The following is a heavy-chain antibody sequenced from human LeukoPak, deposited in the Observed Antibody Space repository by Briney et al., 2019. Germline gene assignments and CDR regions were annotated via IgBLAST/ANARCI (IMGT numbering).Heavy chain of an antibody. CDR2: INHSGST. CDR1: GFTFSSYA. J-gene: IGHJ5*02. CDR3: ARGRYYYDSSGSPGWFDP. V-gene: IGHV4-34*01. Sequence: GSLRLSCAASGFTFSSYAMSWIRQPPGKGLEWIGEINHSGSTNYNPSLKSRVTISVDTSKNQFSLKLSSVTAADTAVYYCARGRYYYDSSGSPGWFDPWGQGTLVTVSS. D-gene: IGHD3-22*01.